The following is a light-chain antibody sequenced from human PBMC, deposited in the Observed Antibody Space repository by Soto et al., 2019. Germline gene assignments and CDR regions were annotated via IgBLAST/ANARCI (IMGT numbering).Light chain of an antibody. CDR2: AAS. Sequence: DIQMTQSPSSLSASVGDRVTITCRASQSISSYLNWYQQKPGKAPKLLIYAASSLQSGVPSRFSGSGSGTDFTLTISSLQPEDFAAYSCPQRYGTHGFTFGSGNQLPIK. J-gene: IGKJ3*01. V-gene: IGKV1-39*01. CDR3: PQRYGTHGFT. CDR1: QSISSY.